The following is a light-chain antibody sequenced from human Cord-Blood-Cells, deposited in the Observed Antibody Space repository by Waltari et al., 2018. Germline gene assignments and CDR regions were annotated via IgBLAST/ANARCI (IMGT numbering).Light chain of an antibody. J-gene: IGKJ1*01. V-gene: IGKV3-15*01. CDR1: QSVSSN. CDR3: QQYNNWPRT. CDR2: GAS. Sequence: EIVMTQSPATLSVSPGERANLSCRASQSVSSNLAWYHQKPGQAPRLLIYGASTRATGIPARFSGSGSGTEFTLTISSLQSEDFAVYYCQQYNNWPRTFGQGTKVEIK.